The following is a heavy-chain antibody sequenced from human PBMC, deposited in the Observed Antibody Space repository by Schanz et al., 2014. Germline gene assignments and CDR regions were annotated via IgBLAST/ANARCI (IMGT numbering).Heavy chain of an antibody. CDR2: MNPNSGNP. Sequence: QVQLVQSGAEVKKPGSSMKVSCKASGGTFSTYPINWVRQTPGQGLEWLGWMNPNSGNPGFAQKFRGRVTMTRNTSMSTAYIELHILTSEDTAVYYCARGRTFDYWGQGTLXTVSS. V-gene: IGHV1-8*02. J-gene: IGHJ4*02. CDR3: ARGRTFDY. CDR1: GGTFSTYP.